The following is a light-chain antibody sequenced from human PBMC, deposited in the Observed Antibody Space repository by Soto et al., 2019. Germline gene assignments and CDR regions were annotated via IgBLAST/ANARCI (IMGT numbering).Light chain of an antibody. V-gene: IGKV3-15*01. CDR2: GAS. Sequence: EIVMTQSPATLSVSPGERASLSCRASQSVGSNLAWYQQTAGQAPRLLIYGASTRATGIPARFSGSVSGTNFTLSISSLQSEDFAVYSCQQYTNWPYTFGQGTKLEIK. CDR1: QSVGSN. J-gene: IGKJ2*01. CDR3: QQYTNWPYT.